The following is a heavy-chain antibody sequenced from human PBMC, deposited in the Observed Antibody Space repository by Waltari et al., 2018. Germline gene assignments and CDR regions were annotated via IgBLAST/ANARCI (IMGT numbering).Heavy chain of an antibody. J-gene: IGHJ3*02. CDR2: INPRGGIT. V-gene: IGHV1-46*01. D-gene: IGHD5-18*01. CDR1: VYTFTRYY. Sequence: QVQLVQSGAEVKKPGASVKVSCKASVYTFTRYYMHWVRQAPGPGLEWMGIINPRGGITSYAKKFQGRVTMTRDTSTSTVYMELSSLRSEDTAVYYCARVDTAMSDAFDIWGQGTMVTVSS. CDR3: ARVDTAMSDAFDI.